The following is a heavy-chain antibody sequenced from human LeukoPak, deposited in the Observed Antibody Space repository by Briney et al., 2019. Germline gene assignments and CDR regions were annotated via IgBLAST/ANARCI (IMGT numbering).Heavy chain of an antibody. V-gene: IGHV3-30*02. Sequence: GGSLRLSCAASGFTFSSYGMHWVRQAPGKGLEWGAIIWNDGSNKYYTDSVKGRFTITRDNSKNTLYLQMNSLRAEDTAVYYCARDYGDPDAFDIWGQGTMVTVSS. J-gene: IGHJ3*02. CDR3: ARDYGDPDAFDI. D-gene: IGHD4-17*01. CDR2: IWNDGSNK. CDR1: GFTFSSYG.